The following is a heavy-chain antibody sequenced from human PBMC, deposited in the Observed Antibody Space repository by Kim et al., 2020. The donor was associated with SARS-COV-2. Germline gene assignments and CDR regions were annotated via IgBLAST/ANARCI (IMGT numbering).Heavy chain of an antibody. CDR2: ISAYNGNT. CDR3: AGVVVAAAGRGNYFDY. J-gene: IGHJ4*02. D-gene: IGHD6-13*01. Sequence: ASVKVSCKASGYTFTSYGISWVRQAPGQGLEWMGWISAYNGNTNYAQKLQGRVTMTTDTSTSTAYMELRSLRSDDTAVYYCAGVVVAAAGRGNYFDYWGQGTLVTVSS. V-gene: IGHV1-18*01. CDR1: GYTFTSYG.